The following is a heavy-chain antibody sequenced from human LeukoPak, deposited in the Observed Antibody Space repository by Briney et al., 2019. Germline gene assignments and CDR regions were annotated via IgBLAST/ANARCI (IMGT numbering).Heavy chain of an antibody. CDR2: VWFDGSNK. Sequence: GGSLRLSCAASGFTFSSNGMHWVRQAPGKGLEWVAVVWFDGSNKYYADSVKGRFTISRDNSKNTLYLQMNSLRAEDTAVYYCARGGTMVRGPFSYWGQGTLVTVSS. J-gene: IGHJ4*02. CDR3: ARGGTMVRGPFSY. V-gene: IGHV3-33*01. D-gene: IGHD3-10*01. CDR1: GFTFSSNG.